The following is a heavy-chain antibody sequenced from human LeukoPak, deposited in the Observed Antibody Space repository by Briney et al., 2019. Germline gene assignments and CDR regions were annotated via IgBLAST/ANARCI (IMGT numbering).Heavy chain of an antibody. D-gene: IGHD2-15*01. CDR3: ARVDCSGGSCYLRPFDY. V-gene: IGHV3-30-3*01. Sequence: GRSLRLSCAASGFTFSSYAMHWVRQAPGKGLEWVAVISYDGSNKYYADSVKGRFTISRGNSKNTLYLQMNSLRAEDTAVYYCARVDCSGGSCYLRPFDYWGQGTLVTVSS. CDR2: ISYDGSNK. J-gene: IGHJ4*02. CDR1: GFTFSSYA.